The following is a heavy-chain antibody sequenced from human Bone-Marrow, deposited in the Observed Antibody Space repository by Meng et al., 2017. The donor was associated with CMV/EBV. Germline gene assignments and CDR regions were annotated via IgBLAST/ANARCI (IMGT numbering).Heavy chain of an antibody. V-gene: IGHV3-20*04. CDR3: ARGGALRDFWSGYFNYYYYYGMDC. CDR2: INWNGGST. Sequence: GESLKISCAASGFTFDDYGMSWVRQAPGKGLEWVSGINWNGGSTGYADSVKGRFTISRDNAKNSLYLQMNSLRAEDTSLYYCARGGALRDFWSGYFNYYYYYGMDCWGQGTTVTVSS. CDR1: GFTFDDYG. D-gene: IGHD3-3*01. J-gene: IGHJ6*02.